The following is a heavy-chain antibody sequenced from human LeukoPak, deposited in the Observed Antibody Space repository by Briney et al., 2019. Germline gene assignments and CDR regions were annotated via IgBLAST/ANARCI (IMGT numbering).Heavy chain of an antibody. Sequence: GQSLRLSCKVSGYSLTSYWITWVRQIPGKGLDWMGWIDPSDSSPNYSTSFQGHVTISADKSISTAYLQWSSLKASDTAMYNCARHGESPRTQYGQFDPWGEGTLVTVSS. J-gene: IGHJ5*02. V-gene: IGHV5-10-1*01. CDR3: ARHGESPRTQYGQFDP. D-gene: IGHD2-21*01. CDR2: IDPSDSSP. CDR1: GYSLTSYW.